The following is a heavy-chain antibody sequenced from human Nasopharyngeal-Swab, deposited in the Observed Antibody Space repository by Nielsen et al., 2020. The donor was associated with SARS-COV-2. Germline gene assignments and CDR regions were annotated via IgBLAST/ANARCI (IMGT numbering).Heavy chain of an antibody. CDR2: IYHSGST. CDR1: GGSISSSNW. CDR3: AGRIAEGWFDP. Sequence: SETLSLTCAVSGGSISSSNWYSWVRQPPGKGLEWIGEIYHSGSTNYNPSLKSRVTISVDKSKNQFSLKLSSVTAADTAVYYCAGRIAEGWFDPWGQGTLVTVSS. D-gene: IGHD6-13*01. J-gene: IGHJ5*02. V-gene: IGHV4-4*02.